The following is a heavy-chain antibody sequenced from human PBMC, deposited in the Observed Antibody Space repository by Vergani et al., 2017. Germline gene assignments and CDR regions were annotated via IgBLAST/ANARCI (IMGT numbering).Heavy chain of an antibody. V-gene: IGHV3-23*04. D-gene: IGHD2-8*01. Sequence: VQLVESGGGVVQPGRSLRLSCAASGFTFSSYGMHWVRQAPGKGLEWVSAISGSGGSTYYADSVKGRFTISRDNSKNTLYLQMNSLRAEDTAVYYCASKGGVLMVYAMQNAFDIWGQGTMVTVSS. J-gene: IGHJ3*02. CDR2: ISGSGGST. CDR3: ASKGGVLMVYAMQNAFDI. CDR1: GFTFSSYG.